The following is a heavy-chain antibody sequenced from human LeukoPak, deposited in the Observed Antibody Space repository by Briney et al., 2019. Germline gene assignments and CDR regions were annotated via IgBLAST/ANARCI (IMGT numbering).Heavy chain of an antibody. J-gene: IGHJ3*02. CDR2: IYYSGST. D-gene: IGHD2-15*01. V-gene: IGHV4-39*01. CDR1: GGSINSSTYY. Sequence: PSETLSLTCIVSGGSINSSTYYWGWIRQPPGKGLEWIGTIYYSGSTYYNPPLKSRVTISVDTSKNQFSLKLSSVTAADTAVYYCARLPSGGSLGAFDIWGQGTMVTVSS. CDR3: ARLPSGGSLGAFDI.